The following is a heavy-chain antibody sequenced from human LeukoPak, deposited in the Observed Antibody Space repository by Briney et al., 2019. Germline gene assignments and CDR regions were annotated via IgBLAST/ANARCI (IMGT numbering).Heavy chain of an antibody. CDR1: GYTFNGYY. J-gene: IGHJ4*02. Sequence: GASVKVSCKSSGYTFNGYYMHWVRQAPGQGLEWMGWINPNNGGTKYAQNFQGRVTMTRDTSISTAYMELRSLRSDDTAVYYCACAVYCSGGSCAIDYWGQGTLVTVSS. V-gene: IGHV1-2*02. CDR3: ACAVYCSGGSCAIDY. CDR2: INPNNGGT. D-gene: IGHD2-15*01.